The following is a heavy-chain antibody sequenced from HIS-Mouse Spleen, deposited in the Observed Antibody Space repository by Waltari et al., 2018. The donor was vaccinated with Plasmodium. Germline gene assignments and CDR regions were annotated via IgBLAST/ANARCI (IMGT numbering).Heavy chain of an antibody. Sequence: EVQLVESGGGLVHPGGSLRLSCAASGSPFSRYWMSWVRQAPGKGLEWVANIKQDGSEKYYVDSVKGRFTISRDNAKNSLYLQMNSLRAEDTAVYYCASSWYWYFDLWGRGTLVTVSS. CDR2: IKQDGSEK. D-gene: IGHD6-13*01. J-gene: IGHJ2*01. CDR3: ASSWYWYFDL. CDR1: GSPFSRYW. V-gene: IGHV3-7*01.